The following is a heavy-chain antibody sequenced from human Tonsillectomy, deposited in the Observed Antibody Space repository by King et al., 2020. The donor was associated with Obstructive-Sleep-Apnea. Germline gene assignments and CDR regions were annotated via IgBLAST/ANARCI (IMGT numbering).Heavy chain of an antibody. Sequence: VQLVESGGGLVKPGGSLRLSCAASGFTFSNAWMSWVRQAPGKGLEWVGRIKSKTDGGATDYAAPVKGRFHISRDDLKNTLYLQMNSLKTEDTAVYYCTTDSFIVVVTAEGHWGQGTLVTVSS. V-gene: IGHV3-15*01. CDR1: GFTFSNAW. CDR2: IKSKTDGGAT. CDR3: TTDSFIVVVTAEGH. J-gene: IGHJ4*02. D-gene: IGHD2-21*02.